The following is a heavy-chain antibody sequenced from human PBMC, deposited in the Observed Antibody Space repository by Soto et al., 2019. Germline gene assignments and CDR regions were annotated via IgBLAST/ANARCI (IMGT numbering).Heavy chain of an antibody. D-gene: IGHD1-26*01. CDR3: ARDEAGSYPPQRTLDY. Sequence: GSLRISCEASGCKFSSYGMHWVRQAPGKGLEWVAVISYDGSNKYYADSVKGRFTISRDNSKNTLYLQMNSLRAEDTAVYYCARDEAGSYPPQRTLDYWGQGTLVTVSS. J-gene: IGHJ4*02. CDR1: GCKFSSYG. V-gene: IGHV3-30-3*01. CDR2: ISYDGSNK.